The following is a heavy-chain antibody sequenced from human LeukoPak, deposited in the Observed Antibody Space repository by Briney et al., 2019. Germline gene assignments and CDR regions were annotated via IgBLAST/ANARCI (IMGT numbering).Heavy chain of an antibody. CDR2: IYHSGST. V-gene: IGHV4-4*02. J-gene: IGHJ3*02. CDR3: ARAPYYYDSSGYHDAFDI. D-gene: IGHD3-22*01. CDR1: GGSLSSSNW. Sequence: SGTLSLTCAVSGGSLSSSNWWSWVRQPPGKGLEWIGEIYHSGSTNYNPSLKSRVTISVDKSKNQFSLKLSSVTAADTAVYYCARAPYYYDSSGYHDAFDIWGQGTMVTVSS.